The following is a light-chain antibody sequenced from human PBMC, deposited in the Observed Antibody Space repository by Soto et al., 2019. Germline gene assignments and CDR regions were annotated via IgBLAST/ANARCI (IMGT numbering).Light chain of an antibody. CDR1: SSDVGSYNV. CDR2: EDN. Sequence: QSALTQPASVSGSPGQSITISCTGTSSDVGSYNVVSWYQQHPGKAPKRMIYEDNKRPSGVSNRFSGSKSGNTASLTISGGQAEDEADYYCCSYAGSSTYVFGTGTKLTVL. J-gene: IGLJ1*01. CDR3: CSYAGSSTYV. V-gene: IGLV2-23*01.